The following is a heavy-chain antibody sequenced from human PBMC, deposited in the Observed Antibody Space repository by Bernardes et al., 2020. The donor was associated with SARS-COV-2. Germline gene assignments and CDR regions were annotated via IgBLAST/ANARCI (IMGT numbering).Heavy chain of an antibody. V-gene: IGHV3-21*04. Sequence: GGSLRLSCAASGFDFSTYTMNWVRQAPGKGLEWVSSITRTGDSTSYADSVKGRFTLSRDNAKNSLSLQIRSLRVEDTAVYYCARGAIWGGGWFDPWGQGTLVTVSS. CDR2: ITRTGDST. D-gene: IGHD3-16*01. CDR3: ARGAIWGGGWFDP. J-gene: IGHJ5*02. CDR1: GFDFSTYT.